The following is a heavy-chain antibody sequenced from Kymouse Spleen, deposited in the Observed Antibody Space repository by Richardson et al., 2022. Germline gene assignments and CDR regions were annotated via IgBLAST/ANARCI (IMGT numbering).Heavy chain of an antibody. D-gene: IGHD6-13*01. CDR1: GFTFSSYG. Sequence: QVQLVESGGGVVQPGRSLRLSCAASGFTFSSYGMHWVRQAPGKGLEWVAVISYDGSNKYYADSVKGRFTISRDNSKNTLYLQMNSLRAEDTAVYYCAKDREAAADSFQHWGQGTLVTVSS. V-gene: IGHV3-30*18. J-gene: IGHJ1*01. CDR2: ISYDGSNK. CDR3: AKDREAAADSFQH.